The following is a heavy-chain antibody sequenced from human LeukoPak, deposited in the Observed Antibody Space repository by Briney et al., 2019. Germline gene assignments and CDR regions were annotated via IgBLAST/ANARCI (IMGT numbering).Heavy chain of an antibody. V-gene: IGHV1-2*06. D-gene: IGHD6-6*01. CDR3: ARDMQLAPEYYFDY. CDR2: INPNSGGT. CDR1: GYTFTGYY. J-gene: IGHJ4*02. Sequence: ASVKVSCKASGYTFTGYYMHWVRQAPGQGLEWMGRINPNSGGTNYAQKLQGRVTMTRDTSISTAYMELSRLRSDDTAVYYCARDMQLAPEYYFDYWGQGTLVTVSS.